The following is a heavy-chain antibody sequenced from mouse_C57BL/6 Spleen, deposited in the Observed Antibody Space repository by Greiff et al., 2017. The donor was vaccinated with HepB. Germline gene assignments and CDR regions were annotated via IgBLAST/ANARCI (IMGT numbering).Heavy chain of an antibody. J-gene: IGHJ3*01. CDR3: ARSDYSNYWFAY. Sequence: EVQLQQSGPELVKPGASVKMSCKASGYTFTDYNMHWVKQSHGKSLEWIGYINPNNGGTSYNQKFKGKATLTVNKSSSTAYMELRSLNSEDSAVYDCARSDYSNYWFAYWGQGTLVTVSA. V-gene: IGHV1-22*01. CDR2: INPNNGGT. CDR1: GYTFTDYN. D-gene: IGHD2-5*01.